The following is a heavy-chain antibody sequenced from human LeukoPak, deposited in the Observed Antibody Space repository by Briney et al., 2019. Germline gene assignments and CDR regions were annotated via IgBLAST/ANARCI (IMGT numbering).Heavy chain of an antibody. CDR1: GFTFDDYT. CDR3: AAGTAADF. D-gene: IGHD6-13*01. Sequence: SGGSLRLSCAASGFTFDDYTMHWVRQAPGKGLEWVSLISWDGGSTYYADSVKGRFTISRDNAKSALYLQMHSLRLEDTAVYYCAAGTAADFWGQGTLVTVSS. CDR2: ISWDGGST. J-gene: IGHJ4*02. V-gene: IGHV3-43*01.